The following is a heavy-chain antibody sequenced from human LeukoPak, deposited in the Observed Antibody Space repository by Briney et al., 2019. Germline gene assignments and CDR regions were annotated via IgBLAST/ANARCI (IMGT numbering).Heavy chain of an antibody. V-gene: IGHV3-74*01. Sequence: GGSLTLSCVASGFTFSSYWMHWVRQAPGKGLVWVSRINSDGSSTNYADSVKGRFTISRDNAKNTLYLQMNSLRPEDTAVYYCARDQQYSGYDYYYYYSMDVWGQGTTVTVSS. J-gene: IGHJ6*02. CDR2: INSDGSST. CDR1: GFTFSSYW. CDR3: ARDQQYSGYDYYYYYSMDV. D-gene: IGHD5-12*01.